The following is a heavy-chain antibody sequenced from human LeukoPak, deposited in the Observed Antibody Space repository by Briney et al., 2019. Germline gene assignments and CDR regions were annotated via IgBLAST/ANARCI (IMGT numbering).Heavy chain of an antibody. CDR2: INTDGSST. D-gene: IGHD6-19*01. CDR1: GFTFSSYW. Sequence: GGSLRLSCAASGFTFSSYWMYWVRQAPGKGLVWVSRINTDGSSTTYADPVKGRFTISRDNAKNTLYLQMNSLRAEDTAVYYCAKVLAVAGTGAFDIWGQGTMVTVSS. CDR3: AKVLAVAGTGAFDI. V-gene: IGHV3-74*01. J-gene: IGHJ3*02.